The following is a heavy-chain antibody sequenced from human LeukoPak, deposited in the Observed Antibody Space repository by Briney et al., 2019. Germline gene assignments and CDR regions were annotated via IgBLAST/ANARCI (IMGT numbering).Heavy chain of an antibody. D-gene: IGHD3-22*01. CDR3: ARVGDYYDSSGYYYSHDY. CDR1: GGSVSGHY. CDR2: IHYSGTT. V-gene: IGHV4-59*02. J-gene: IGHJ4*02. Sequence: SETLSLTCTVSGGSVSGHYWSWIRQPPGKGLEWIGYIHYSGTTKYNPSLTSRLTFSADTSKNQFSLRLRSVTAADTAVYYCARVGDYYDSSGYYYSHDYWGQGTLVTVSS.